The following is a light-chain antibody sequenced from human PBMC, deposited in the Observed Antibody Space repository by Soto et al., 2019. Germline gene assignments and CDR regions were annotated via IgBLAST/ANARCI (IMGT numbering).Light chain of an antibody. CDR1: SSNIGAGYD. CDR3: QSYDSSLSGSWV. CDR2: GNS. V-gene: IGLV1-40*01. J-gene: IGLJ3*02. Sequence: QSVLTQPPSVSGAPGQRVTISCTGNSSNIGAGYDVHWYQKLPGTAPKLLIHGNSNRPSGVPDRISGFKSGTSASLAITGLQAEDEADYYCQSYDSSLSGSWVFGGGTKLTVL.